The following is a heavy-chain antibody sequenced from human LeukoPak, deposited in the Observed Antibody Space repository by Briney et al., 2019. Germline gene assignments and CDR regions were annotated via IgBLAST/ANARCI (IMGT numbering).Heavy chain of an antibody. Sequence: QTGGPLRLSCAASGFTFSSYEMNWVRQAPGKGLEWVSYISSSGSTIYYADSVKGRFTISRDNAKHSLYLQMNSLRAEDTAVYYCARDWYDYVWGSYSPYYFDYWGQGTLVTVSS. CDR2: ISSSGSTI. J-gene: IGHJ4*02. V-gene: IGHV3-48*03. CDR1: GFTFSSYE. CDR3: ARDWYDYVWGSYSPYYFDY. D-gene: IGHD3-16*01.